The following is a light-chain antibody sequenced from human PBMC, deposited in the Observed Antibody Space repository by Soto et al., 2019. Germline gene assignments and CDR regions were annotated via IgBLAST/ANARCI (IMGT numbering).Light chain of an antibody. CDR1: QSISSSY. V-gene: IGKV3-20*01. J-gene: IGKJ1*01. CDR2: GAS. Sequence: ENVFTQSPATVSLSQGERATVSCGASQSISSSYLAWYQQKPGQAPRLLIYGASSRATGIPDRFSGSGSGTDFTLTINRLEPEDFAVYYCQQYDSSPRTFGQRAKVVIK. CDR3: QQYDSSPRT.